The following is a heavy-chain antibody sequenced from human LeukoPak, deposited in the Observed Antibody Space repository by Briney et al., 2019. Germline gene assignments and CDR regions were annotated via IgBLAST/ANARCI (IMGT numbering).Heavy chain of an antibody. J-gene: IGHJ4*02. CDR3: AKGRSEVVLAAMNY. CDR2: ISGSGDST. V-gene: IGHV3-23*01. D-gene: IGHD2-15*01. CDR1: GFTFNNYA. Sequence: PGGSLRLSCAASGFTFNNYAMTWVRQAPGKGLEWVSGISGSGDSTYHADSVKGRFTISRDNSKDTLYLQMNTLRAEDTAIYYCAKGRSEVVLAAMNYWGQGTLVTVSS.